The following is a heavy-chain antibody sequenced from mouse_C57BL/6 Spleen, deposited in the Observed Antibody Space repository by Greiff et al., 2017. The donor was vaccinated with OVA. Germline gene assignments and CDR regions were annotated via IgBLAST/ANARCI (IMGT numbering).Heavy chain of an antibody. CDR1: GFTFSSYA. CDR2: ISDGGSYT. CDR3: ARKAYDFDY. Sequence: EVQGVESGGGLVKPGGSLKLSCAASGFTFSSYAMSWVRQTPEKRLEWVATISDGGSYTYYPDNVKGRFTISRDNAKNNLYLQMSHLKSEETAMYYCARKAYDFDYWGQGTTRTVSS. D-gene: IGHD2-12*01. J-gene: IGHJ2*01. V-gene: IGHV5-4*01.